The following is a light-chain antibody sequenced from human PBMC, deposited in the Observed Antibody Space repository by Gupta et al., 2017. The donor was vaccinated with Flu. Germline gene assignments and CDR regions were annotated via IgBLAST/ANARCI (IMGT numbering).Light chain of an antibody. V-gene: IGLV2-11*01. Sequence: QSAPTQPRSVSGSPGQSVTISCTGTSNDVGGSNRVSWYEQRPGEAPKLILYDVTERPSGVPDRFSGSKSGNTASLTISGLQADDEADYYCSSHAGRVTWVFGTGTTVTV. CDR2: DVT. CDR3: SSHAGRVTWV. CDR1: SNDVGGSNR. J-gene: IGLJ1*01.